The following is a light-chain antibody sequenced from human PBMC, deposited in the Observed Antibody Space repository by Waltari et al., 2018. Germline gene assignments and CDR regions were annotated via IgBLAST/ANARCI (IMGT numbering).Light chain of an antibody. V-gene: IGKV3-20*01. CDR2: GAS. J-gene: IGKJ3*01. CDR1: QRVSSSW. Sequence: ELVLTQSQSTLSLSPGDGATLPCRASQRVSSSWLAWYRQRPGEAPKFLIYGASNRAPGISDRFTGSGSGTDFTLTISRLEPEDFAVYYCQQHGSTFGTGTMVDIK. CDR3: QQHGST.